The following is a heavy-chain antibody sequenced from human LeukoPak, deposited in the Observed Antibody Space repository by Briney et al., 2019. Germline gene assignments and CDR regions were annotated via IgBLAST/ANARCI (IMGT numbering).Heavy chain of an antibody. CDR1: GYTFTGYY. D-gene: IGHD4-17*01. J-gene: IGHJ4*02. CDR2: INPNSGGT. Sequence: ASVKVSCKASGYTFTGYYMHWVRQAPEQGLDGMGRINPNSGGTNYAQKFQGRVTMTRDTSISTAYMELSRLRSDDTAVYYCARKWYGEHFDYWGQGTLVTVSS. V-gene: IGHV1-2*06. CDR3: ARKWYGEHFDY.